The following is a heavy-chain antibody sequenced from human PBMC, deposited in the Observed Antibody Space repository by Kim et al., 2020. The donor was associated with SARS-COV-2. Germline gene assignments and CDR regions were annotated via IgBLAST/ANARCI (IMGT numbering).Heavy chain of an antibody. CDR3: ARGRVATQGWYVLEPYYFDY. V-gene: IGHV4-34*01. D-gene: IGHD6-19*01. J-gene: IGHJ4*02. Sequence: SETLSLTCAVYGGSFSGYYWSWIRQPPGKGLEWIGEINHSGSTNYNPSLKSRVTISVDTSKNQFSLKLSSVTAADTAVYYCARGRVATQGWYVLEPYYFDYWGQGTLVTVSS. CDR1: GGSFSGYY. CDR2: INHSGST.